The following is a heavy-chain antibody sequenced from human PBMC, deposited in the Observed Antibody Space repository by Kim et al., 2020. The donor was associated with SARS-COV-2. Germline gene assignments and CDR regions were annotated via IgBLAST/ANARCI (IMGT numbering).Heavy chain of an antibody. CDR3: ARATTAGGFDP. CDR2: LNSDGSST. CDR1: GFTFSSYW. Sequence: GGSLRLSCAASGFTFSSYWMHWVRQAPGKGLVWVSRLNSDGSSTSYADSVKGRFSISRDNAKNTLYLQMNSLRAEDTAVYYCARATTAGGFDPWGQGTLVTVSS. J-gene: IGHJ5*02. D-gene: IGHD3-16*01. V-gene: IGHV3-74*01.